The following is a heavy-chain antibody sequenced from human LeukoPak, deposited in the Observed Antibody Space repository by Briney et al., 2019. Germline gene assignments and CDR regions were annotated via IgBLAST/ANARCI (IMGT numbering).Heavy chain of an antibody. J-gene: IGHJ4*02. CDR2: INAGNGNT. V-gene: IGHV1-3*01. CDR1: GYTFTSYA. D-gene: IGHD6-19*01. Sequence: GSVKVSCKASGYTFTSYAMHWVRQAPGQRREWMGWINAGNGNTKYSQKFQGRVTITRDTSASTAYMELSSLRSEDTAVYYCARDPTTGIAVAGTFDYWGQGTLVTVSS. CDR3: ARDPTTGIAVAGTFDY.